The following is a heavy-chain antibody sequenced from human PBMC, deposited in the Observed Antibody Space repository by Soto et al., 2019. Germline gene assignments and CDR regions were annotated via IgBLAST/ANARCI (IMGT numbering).Heavy chain of an antibody. CDR2: ISSDGNKK. J-gene: IGHJ6*02. Sequence: QVQLVESGGGVVQPGRSLRLSCAASGFSFSSYAMYWVRQAAGKGLECVSVISSDGNKKYHADSVKGRFTISRDNSKNTLYLQMNSLRVEDTAVYYCARPQYFGSGTYYYYYGMDVWGQGTTVTVSS. CDR3: ARPQYFGSGTYYYYYGMDV. CDR1: GFSFSSYA. V-gene: IGHV3-30*04. D-gene: IGHD3-10*01.